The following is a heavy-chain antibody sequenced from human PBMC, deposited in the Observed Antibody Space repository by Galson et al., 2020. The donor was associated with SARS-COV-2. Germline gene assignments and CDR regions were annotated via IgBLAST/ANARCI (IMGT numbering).Heavy chain of an antibody. CDR3: ARVMAGGVWYFDL. CDR1: GGSISTGCYS. Sequence: SETLSLTCTVSGGSISTGCYSWSWIRQPPGKGLECIAYFYPSGSTYYNPSLASRVTISVDRSKNQFSLKLTSVTAADSAVYYCARVMAGGVWYFDLWGRGTLVTVSS. J-gene: IGHJ2*01. CDR2: FYPSGST. V-gene: IGHV4-30-2*01. D-gene: IGHD2-15*01.